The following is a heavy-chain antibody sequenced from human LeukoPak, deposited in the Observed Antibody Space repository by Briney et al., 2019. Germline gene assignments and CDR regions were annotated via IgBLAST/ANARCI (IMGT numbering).Heavy chain of an antibody. V-gene: IGHV1-18*01. J-gene: IGHJ5*02. CDR2: ISAYNGNT. CDR3: ARVWEIAGLNWFDP. Sequence: ASVKVSCKASGYTFTSYGISWVRQAPGQGLEWMGWISAYNGNTNYAQKLQDRVTMTTDTSTSTAYMELRSLRSDDTAVYYCARVWEIAGLNWFDPWGQGTLVTVSS. CDR1: GYTFTSYG. D-gene: IGHD6-13*01.